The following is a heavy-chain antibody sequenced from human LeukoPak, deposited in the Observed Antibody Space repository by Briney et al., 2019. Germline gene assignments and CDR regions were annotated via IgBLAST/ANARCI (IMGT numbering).Heavy chain of an antibody. D-gene: IGHD5-24*01. Sequence: ASVKVSCKASGGTFSSYASSWVRQAGGRGLDWMGGIIPIFGTANYSQKFPGRVTITADKSTSTAYMELSSLRSEDTAVYYCAYSDGPTRPFDYWGQGTLVTVSS. CDR2: IIPIFGTA. V-gene: IGHV1-69*06. J-gene: IGHJ4*02. CDR3: AYSDGPTRPFDY. CDR1: GGTFSSYA.